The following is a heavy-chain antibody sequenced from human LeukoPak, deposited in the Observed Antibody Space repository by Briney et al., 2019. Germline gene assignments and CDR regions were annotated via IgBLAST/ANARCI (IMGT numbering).Heavy chain of an antibody. D-gene: IGHD1-26*01. J-gene: IGHJ5*02. V-gene: IGHV4-59*01. CDR1: GGSISSYY. CDR3: ARDPSGSYLAGFDP. Sequence: TSSETLSLTCTVSGGSISSYYWSWIRQPPGKGLEWIGYIYYSGSTNLHPSLKSRVTISVDTSKNQCSQKPSSVTAADTAVYYCARDPSGSYLAGFDPWGQGTLVTVSS. CDR2: IYYSGST.